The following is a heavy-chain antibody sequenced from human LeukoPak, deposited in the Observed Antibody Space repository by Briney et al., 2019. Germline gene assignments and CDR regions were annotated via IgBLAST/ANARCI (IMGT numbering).Heavy chain of an antibody. CDR3: ARGYCSGGSCYRVGALDI. CDR2: IYNSWTT. Sequence: SETLSLTCTVSGDSVSSGSNYWSWIRQPAGKGLEWIGRIYNSWTTNYNPSLKSRVTISVDTSENQFSLKLSSVTAADTAVYYCARGYCSGGSCYRVGALDIWGQGTMVTVSS. V-gene: IGHV4-61*02. D-gene: IGHD2-15*01. J-gene: IGHJ3*02. CDR1: GDSVSSGSNY.